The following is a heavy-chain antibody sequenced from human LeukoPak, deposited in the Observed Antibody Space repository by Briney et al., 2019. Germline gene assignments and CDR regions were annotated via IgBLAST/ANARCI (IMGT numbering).Heavy chain of an antibody. CDR1: GFSFSSDG. Sequence: GGSLRLSCSASGFSFSSDGMSWVRQAPGKGLEWVSGILGGAGSTYYADSVKGRFTISRDNAKNSLYLQMNSLRAEDTAVYYCARDRYGDYDFDYWGQGTLVTVSS. CDR2: ILGGAGST. CDR3: ARDRYGDYDFDY. V-gene: IGHV3-23*01. J-gene: IGHJ4*02. D-gene: IGHD4-17*01.